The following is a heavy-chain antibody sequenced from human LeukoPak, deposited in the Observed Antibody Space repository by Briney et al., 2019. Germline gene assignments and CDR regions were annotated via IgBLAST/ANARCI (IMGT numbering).Heavy chain of an antibody. Sequence: GVLRLSCAASGFTFSSYAMSWVRQAPGKGLEWASAISGSGGSTYYADSAKGRFTISRDNSKNTLYLQMNSLRAEDTAVYYCAKGGTYYDFWGQGTLVIVSS. CDR3: AKGGTYYDF. CDR2: ISGSGGST. V-gene: IGHV3-23*01. D-gene: IGHD3-3*01. J-gene: IGHJ4*02. CDR1: GFTFSSYA.